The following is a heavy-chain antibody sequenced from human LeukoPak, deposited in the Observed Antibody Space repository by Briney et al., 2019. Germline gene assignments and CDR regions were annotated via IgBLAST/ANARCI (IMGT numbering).Heavy chain of an antibody. CDR3: ARAHGSGSYMGMDV. J-gene: IGHJ6*02. CDR2: TNHSGST. V-gene: IGHV4-34*01. D-gene: IGHD3-10*01. CDR1: GGSFSGYY. Sequence: SETLSLTCAVYGGSFSGYYWSWIRQPPGKGLEWIGETNHSGSTNYNPSLKSRVTISVDASKNQFSLKLSSVTAADTAVYYCARAHGSGSYMGMDVWGQGTTVTVSS.